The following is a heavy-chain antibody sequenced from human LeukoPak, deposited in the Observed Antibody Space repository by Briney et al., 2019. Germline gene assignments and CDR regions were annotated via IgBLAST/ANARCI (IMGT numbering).Heavy chain of an antibody. J-gene: IGHJ4*02. Sequence: GGSLRLSCAASGFTFSRYDMSWVRQAPGKGLEWVAVISYDGNNKYYADSVKGRFTISRDNSKNMVWLQINSPTAEDTATYYCAKDGNWARFEDWGQGTLVTVSS. CDR2: ISYDGNNK. CDR3: AKDGNWARFED. D-gene: IGHD7-27*01. V-gene: IGHV3-30*18. CDR1: GFTFSRYD.